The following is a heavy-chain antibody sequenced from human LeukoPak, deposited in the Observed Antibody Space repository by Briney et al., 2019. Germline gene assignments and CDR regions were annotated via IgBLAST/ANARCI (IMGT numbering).Heavy chain of an antibody. Sequence: GGSLRLSCAASGFTFSSYAMIWVPQAPGKGLEWVSTISSSGSDTYYADSVKCRFTISRDSSKNTVFLQMNSLRAEDTALYYCAKTRGYCTGGSCYGDYWGQGTLVTVSS. CDR3: AKTRGYCTGGSCYGDY. CDR2: ISSSGSDT. D-gene: IGHD2-15*01. CDR1: GFTFSSYA. V-gene: IGHV3-23*01. J-gene: IGHJ4*02.